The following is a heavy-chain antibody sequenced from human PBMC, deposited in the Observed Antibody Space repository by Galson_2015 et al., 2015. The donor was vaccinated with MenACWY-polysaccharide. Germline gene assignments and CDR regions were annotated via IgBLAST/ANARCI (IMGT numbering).Heavy chain of an antibody. Sequence: ETLSLTCAVSGYSISSGYYWGWLRQPPGQGLEWIGSIYHSGSTYYNPSLKSRVTISVDTSKNQFSLKLSSVTAADTAVYYCARVEKYSGSYYILHWGQGTLVTVSS. CDR1: GYSISSGYY. CDR2: IYHSGST. CDR3: ARVEKYSGSYYILH. V-gene: IGHV4-38-2*01. J-gene: IGHJ4*02. D-gene: IGHD1-26*01.